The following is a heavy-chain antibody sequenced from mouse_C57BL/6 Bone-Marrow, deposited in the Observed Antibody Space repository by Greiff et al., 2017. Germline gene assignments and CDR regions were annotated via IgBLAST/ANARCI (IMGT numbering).Heavy chain of an antibody. Sequence: EVQLQQSGAELVRPGASVKLSCTASGFNIKDYYMHWVKQRPEQGLEWIGRIDPEDGDTEYAPKFQGKATMTADTSSNTAYLQLSSLTSEDTAVYYCTTNYYGSSYIFDYWGQGTTLTVSS. CDR2: IDPEDGDT. CDR3: TTNYYGSSYIFDY. D-gene: IGHD1-1*01. J-gene: IGHJ2*01. V-gene: IGHV14-1*01. CDR1: GFNIKDYY.